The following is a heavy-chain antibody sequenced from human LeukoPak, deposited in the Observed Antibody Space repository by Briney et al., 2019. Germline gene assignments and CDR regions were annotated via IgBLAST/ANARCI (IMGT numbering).Heavy chain of an antibody. CDR3: ARIRNYYYFDY. CDR1: GGSISSSSYY. Sequence: SETLSLTCTVSGGSISSSSYYWGWIRQPPGKGLEWIGNIYYSGSTYYNPSLKSRVTISIDTSKNQFSLKLSSVTAADTAVYYCARIRNYYYFDYWGQGTLVTASS. D-gene: IGHD1-14*01. V-gene: IGHV4-39*01. J-gene: IGHJ4*02. CDR2: IYYSGST.